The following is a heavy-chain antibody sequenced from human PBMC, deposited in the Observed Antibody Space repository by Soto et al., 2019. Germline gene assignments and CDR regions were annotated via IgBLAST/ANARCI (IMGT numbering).Heavy chain of an antibody. V-gene: IGHV1-46*01. Sequence: ASVKVSCKASGYTFTSYYMHWVRQAPGQGLEWMGIINPSGGSTSYAQKFQGRVTMTRDTSTSTVYMELSSLRSEDTAVYYCARDIAVAGTGFDYYYYGMDVWGQGTTVTVSS. J-gene: IGHJ6*02. CDR1: GYTFTSYY. D-gene: IGHD6-19*01. CDR3: ARDIAVAGTGFDYYYYGMDV. CDR2: INPSGGST.